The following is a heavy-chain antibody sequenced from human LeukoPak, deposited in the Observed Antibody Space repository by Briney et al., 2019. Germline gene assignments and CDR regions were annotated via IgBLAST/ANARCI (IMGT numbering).Heavy chain of an antibody. V-gene: IGHV3-23*01. CDR1: GFNFSDYA. Sequence: TGGSLRLSCAASGFNFSDYAMNWVRQAPGKGLEWVSAISGSGGTTHYADSVKGRFAISRDNSKNTLSLQMSHLRHEDTARYYCAKDRYSNYGNWFDPWGQGTQVTVFS. CDR3: AKDRYSNYGNWFDP. CDR2: ISGSGGTT. D-gene: IGHD4-11*01. J-gene: IGHJ5*02.